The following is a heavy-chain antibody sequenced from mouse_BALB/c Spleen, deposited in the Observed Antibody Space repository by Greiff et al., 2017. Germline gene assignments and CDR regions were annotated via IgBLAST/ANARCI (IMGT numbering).Heavy chain of an antibody. Sequence: EVQLQQSGAELVKPGASVKLSCTASGFNIKDTYMHWVKQRPEQGLEWIGRIDPANGNTKYDPKFQGKATITADTSSNTAYLQLSSLTSEDTAVYYCARCLITTGGPHYYAIDYWGQGTSVTVSS. CDR2: IDPANGNT. J-gene: IGHJ4*01. CDR3: ARCLITTGGPHYYAIDY. V-gene: IGHV14-3*02. CDR1: GFNIKDTY. D-gene: IGHD1-1*01.